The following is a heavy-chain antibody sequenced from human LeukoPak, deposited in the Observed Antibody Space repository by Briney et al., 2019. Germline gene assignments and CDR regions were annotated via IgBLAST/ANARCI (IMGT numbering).Heavy chain of an antibody. J-gene: IGHJ4*02. Sequence: SETLSLTCAVYGGTFSGYYWSWIRQPPGKGLEWIGEINHSGSTNYNPSLKSRVTISVDTSKNQFSLKLSSVTAADTAAYYCARGSDTSGYYLSYFDYWGQGTLVTVSS. CDR3: ARGSDTSGYYLSYFDY. CDR2: INHSGST. D-gene: IGHD3-22*01. V-gene: IGHV4-34*01. CDR1: GGTFSGYY.